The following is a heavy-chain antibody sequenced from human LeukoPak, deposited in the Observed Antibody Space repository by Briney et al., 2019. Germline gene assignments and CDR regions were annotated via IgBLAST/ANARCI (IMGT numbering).Heavy chain of an antibody. Sequence: PGRSLRLSCADSGFTFDDYAMHWVRQAPGKGLEWVSGISWNSGSIGYADSVKGRFTISRDNAKNSLYLQMNSLRAEDTALYYCAKDMSYDSSGSYFDYWGQGTLVTVSS. D-gene: IGHD3-22*01. CDR2: ISWNSGSI. CDR3: AKDMSYDSSGSYFDY. J-gene: IGHJ4*02. V-gene: IGHV3-9*01. CDR1: GFTFDDYA.